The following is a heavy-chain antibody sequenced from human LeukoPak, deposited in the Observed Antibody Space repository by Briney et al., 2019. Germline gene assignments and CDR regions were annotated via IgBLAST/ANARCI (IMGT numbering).Heavy chain of an antibody. CDR2: IKEDGSEK. Sequence: GGSLRLSCAASGFSFGSYWMTWVRQAPGKGLEWMANIKEDGSEKYYVESVKGRFTISRDNAKNSLYMQMNSLRVEDTALYYCARYGDDDTPGLNWGQGTLVTVSS. CDR1: GFSFGSYW. D-gene: IGHD4-17*01. J-gene: IGHJ4*02. CDR3: ARYGDDDTPGLN. V-gene: IGHV3-7*04.